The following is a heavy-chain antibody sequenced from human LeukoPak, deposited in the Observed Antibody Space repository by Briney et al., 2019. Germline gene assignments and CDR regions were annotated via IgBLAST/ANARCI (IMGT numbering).Heavy chain of an antibody. J-gene: IGHJ4*02. CDR3: AREKGNSYGYDY. CDR2: IYYSGST. D-gene: IGHD5-18*01. Sequence: SETLLLTCAVSGGSISSFYWTWIRQPPGKGLEWIGYIYYSGSTNYNPSLKSRVTISVDTSMNQFSLKLSSVTAADTAVYYCAREKGNSYGYDYWGQGTLVTVSS. V-gene: IGHV4-59*01. CDR1: GGSISSFY.